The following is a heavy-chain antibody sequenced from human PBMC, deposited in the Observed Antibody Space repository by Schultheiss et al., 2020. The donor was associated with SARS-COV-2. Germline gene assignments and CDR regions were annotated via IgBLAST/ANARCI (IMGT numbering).Heavy chain of an antibody. V-gene: IGHV4-59*01. Sequence: SQTLSLTCTVSGGYISSYYWSWIRQPPGKGLEWIGYIYYSGSTNYNPSLRSLVTISVDTSKNQFSLKLSSVTAADTAVYYCAKGTVTTIFRPKGTEMRYEIDVWGQGTTVTVSS. CDR2: IYYSGST. D-gene: IGHD5-12*01. CDR3: AKGTVTTIFRPKGTEMRYEIDV. CDR1: GGYISSYY. J-gene: IGHJ6*02.